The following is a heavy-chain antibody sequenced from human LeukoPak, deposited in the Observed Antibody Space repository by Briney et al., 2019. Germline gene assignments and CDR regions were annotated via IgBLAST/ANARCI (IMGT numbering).Heavy chain of an antibody. J-gene: IGHJ4*02. Sequence: SETLSLTCTVSGGSFSSYYWRWIRQPPGKRLEWIGYIYYSGSTNYNPSLKSRVSMSVDTSKNQFSLNLNSVTAADTAVYYCARTEYFFDHWGQGTLVTVSS. CDR1: GGSFSSYY. V-gene: IGHV4-59*01. CDR3: ARTEYFFDH. CDR2: IYYSGST. D-gene: IGHD3-10*01.